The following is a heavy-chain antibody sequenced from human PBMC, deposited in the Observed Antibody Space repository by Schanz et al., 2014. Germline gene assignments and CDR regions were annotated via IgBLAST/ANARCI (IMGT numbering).Heavy chain of an antibody. J-gene: IGHJ3*01. CDR1: GFTFSDHY. Sequence: EVQLLESGGGLVQPGGSLRLSCAASGFTFSDHYMDWVRQAPGKGLEWVGRIKSKVDGGTTDNAAPVQGRFTISRDDSKNTLHLQMNSLKTEDTAVYYCSTDLTAVDYDAIGLWGQGTMVTVSS. V-gene: IGHV3-15*01. CDR3: STDLTAVDYDAIGL. D-gene: IGHD4-17*01. CDR2: IKSKVDGGTT.